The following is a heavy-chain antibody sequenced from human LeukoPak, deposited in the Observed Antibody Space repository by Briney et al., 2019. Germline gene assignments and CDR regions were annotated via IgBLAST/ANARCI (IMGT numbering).Heavy chain of an antibody. CDR3: AREELPATLIDY. V-gene: IGHV1-69*04. D-gene: IGHD1-26*01. Sequence: ASVKVSCKASGGTFSSYAISWVRQAPGQGLEWMGRIIPILGIANYAQKFQVRVTITADKSTSTAYMELSSLRSEDTAVYYCAREELPATLIDYWGQGTLVTVSS. CDR1: GGTFSSYA. J-gene: IGHJ4*02. CDR2: IIPILGIA.